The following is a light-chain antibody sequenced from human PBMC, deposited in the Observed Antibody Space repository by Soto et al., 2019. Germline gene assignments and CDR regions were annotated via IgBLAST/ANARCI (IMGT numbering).Light chain of an antibody. CDR2: DVS. Sequence: DIPMTQSPSTLSASVGDRVTITCRASQGISSWLAWYQQKTGKAPKVLIYDVSTLESGVPSRFSGSGSGAEFTLTISSLQPDDFATYYCQQYISYPYTFGQGTKLEIK. V-gene: IGKV1-5*01. CDR1: QGISSW. CDR3: QQYISYPYT. J-gene: IGKJ2*01.